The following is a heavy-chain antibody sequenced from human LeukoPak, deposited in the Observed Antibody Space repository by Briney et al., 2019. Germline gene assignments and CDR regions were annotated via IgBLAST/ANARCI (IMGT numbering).Heavy chain of an antibody. J-gene: IGHJ4*02. Sequence: GGSLRLSCAASGFTLCSYDMNWVRQAPGKGLEWVSSITSSSSYIYYADSVKGRFTISRDNAKNSLYLQMNSLRAEDTAVYYCARDRYGSSGYFVYWGRGTMVTVSS. CDR3: ARDRYGSSGYFVY. V-gene: IGHV3-21*01. CDR1: GFTLCSYD. CDR2: ITSSSSYI. D-gene: IGHD3-22*01.